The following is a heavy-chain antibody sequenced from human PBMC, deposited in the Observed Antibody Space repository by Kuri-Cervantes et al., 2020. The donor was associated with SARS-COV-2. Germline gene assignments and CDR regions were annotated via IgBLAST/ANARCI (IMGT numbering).Heavy chain of an antibody. CDR2: IRQDGGDT. CDR3: ARDLVVSSGWDYYMDV. CDR1: GFSLSGFW. Sequence: GESLKISCAASGFSLSGFWMTWVRQAPGKGLEWVAYIRQDGGDTYYADSVKGRFTISRDNSKNTLYLQMNSLRAEDTAVYYCARDLVVSSGWDYYMDVWGKGTTVTVSS. D-gene: IGHD6-19*01. V-gene: IGHV3-7*01. J-gene: IGHJ6*03.